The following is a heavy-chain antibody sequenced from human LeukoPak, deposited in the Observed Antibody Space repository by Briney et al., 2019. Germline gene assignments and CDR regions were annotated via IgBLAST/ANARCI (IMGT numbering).Heavy chain of an antibody. J-gene: IGHJ4*02. Sequence: ASVKVSCKASGYTFTGYNIHWVRQAPGQGLEWMGWINPNSGGTNYAQKFQGRVTMTRDPSINTAYMEVSRLRSDDTAVYYCARDRLAAAGSGGWGQGTLVTVFS. D-gene: IGHD6-13*01. CDR1: GYTFTGYN. CDR2: INPNSGGT. CDR3: ARDRLAAAGSGG. V-gene: IGHV1-2*02.